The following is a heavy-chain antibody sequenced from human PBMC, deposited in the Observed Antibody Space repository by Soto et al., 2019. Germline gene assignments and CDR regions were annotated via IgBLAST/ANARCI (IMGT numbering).Heavy chain of an antibody. CDR2: IIPIFGTA. Sequence: QVQLVQSGAEVKKPGSSVKVSCKASGGTFSSYAISWVRQAPGQGLEWMGGIIPIFGTANYAQKFQGRVTITADESTSTAYMELSSQRSEDTAVYYCARSITGPVSYYYGMDVWGQGTTVTVSS. CDR1: GGTFSSYA. J-gene: IGHJ6*02. CDR3: ARSITGPVSYYYGMDV. V-gene: IGHV1-69*12. D-gene: IGHD1-20*01.